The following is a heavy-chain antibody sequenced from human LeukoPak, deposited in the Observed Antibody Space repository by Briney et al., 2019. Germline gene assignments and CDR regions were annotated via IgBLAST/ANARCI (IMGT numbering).Heavy chain of an antibody. CDR1: GFTFGSYS. D-gene: IGHD5-18*01. Sequence: PGGSLRLSCAASGFTFGSYSMNWVRQAPGKGLEWASSISSTSSYIYYADSVKGRFTISRDNAENSLYLQMNGLRVEDTAVYYCAGNLLRGYSYGSGDYWGQGTLVTVSS. V-gene: IGHV3-21*01. CDR3: AGNLLRGYSYGSGDY. CDR2: ISSTSSYI. J-gene: IGHJ4*02.